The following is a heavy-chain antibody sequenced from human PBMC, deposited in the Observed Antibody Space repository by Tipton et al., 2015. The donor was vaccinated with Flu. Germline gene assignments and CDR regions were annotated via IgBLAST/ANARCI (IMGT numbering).Heavy chain of an antibody. CDR1: RFTFSTYW. CDR3: AREDGNYYDTSGYSDY. D-gene: IGHD3-22*01. J-gene: IGHJ4*02. Sequence: SLRLSCAASRFTFSTYWMTWVRQVPGKGLEWVANINQDGSEKYYVDSVKGRFTISRDNAKNSLYLQMNSLRAEDTAVYYCAREDGNYYDTSGYSDYWGQGTLVTVSS. CDR2: INQDGSEK. V-gene: IGHV3-7*01.